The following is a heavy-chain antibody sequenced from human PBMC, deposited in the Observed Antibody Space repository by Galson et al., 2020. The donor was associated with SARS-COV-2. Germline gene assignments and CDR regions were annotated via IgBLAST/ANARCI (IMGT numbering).Heavy chain of an antibody. Sequence: SETLSLTCTVSGGSISSGSYYWSWIRQPAGKGLEWLGRIYTSGSTNYNPSLKSRVTISVDTSKNQFSLKLSSVTAADTAVYYCASSGYYWGCFVYWGQGTLVTVSS. CDR1: GGSISSGSYY. J-gene: IGHJ4*02. V-gene: IGHV4-61*02. D-gene: IGHD3-22*01. CDR2: IYTSGST. CDR3: ASSGYYWGCFVY.